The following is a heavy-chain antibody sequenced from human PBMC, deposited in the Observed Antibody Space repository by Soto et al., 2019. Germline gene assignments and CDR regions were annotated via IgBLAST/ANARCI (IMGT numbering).Heavy chain of an antibody. Sequence: QVQLQESGPGLVKPSQTLSLTCTVSGGSISSGGYYWNWIRQHPGKGLEWIGNIYYSGSTYYNPPLESRVTILVDTSKNQFSLKLSSVTAADTAVYYCARNPTDYSNYDNYGMDVWGQGTTVTVSS. CDR1: GGSISSGGYY. V-gene: IGHV4-31*03. CDR3: ARNPTDYSNYDNYGMDV. D-gene: IGHD4-4*01. CDR2: IYYSGST. J-gene: IGHJ6*02.